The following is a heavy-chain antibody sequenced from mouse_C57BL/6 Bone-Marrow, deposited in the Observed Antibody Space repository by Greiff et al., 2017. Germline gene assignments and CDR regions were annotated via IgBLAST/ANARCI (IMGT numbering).Heavy chain of an antibody. CDR2: IHPNSGST. V-gene: IGHV1-64*01. Sequence: QVQLQPPGAELVKPGASVKLSCKAYGYTFTSYWMHWVKQRPGQGLEWIGMIHPNSGSTNYNEKFKGKATLTADKSSSTAYLQLSSLTSEDSAVYFCARGRNTRWYFDVWDTETTVTASS. D-gene: IGHD5-1-1*01. CDR3: ARGRNTRWYFDV. CDR1: GYTFTSYW. J-gene: IGHJ1*03.